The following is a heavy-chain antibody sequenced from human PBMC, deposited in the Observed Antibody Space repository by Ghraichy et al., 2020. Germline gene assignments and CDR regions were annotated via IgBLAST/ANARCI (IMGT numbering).Heavy chain of an antibody. V-gene: IGHV4-59*01. D-gene: IGHD4-11*01. CDR3: VRGYSNPNKESYYYYYGMDV. Sequence: SETLSLTCTVSGGSISSYYWSWIRQPPGKGLEWIGYIYYSGSTNYNPSLKSRDTISVDTSKNQFSLKLSSVTAADTAVYYCVRGYSNPNKESYYYYYGMDVWGQGTTVTVSS. CDR1: GGSISSYY. CDR2: IYYSGST. J-gene: IGHJ6*01.